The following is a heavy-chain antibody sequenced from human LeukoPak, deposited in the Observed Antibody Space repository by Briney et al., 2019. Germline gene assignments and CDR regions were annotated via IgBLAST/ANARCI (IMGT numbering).Heavy chain of an antibody. D-gene: IGHD1-26*01. Sequence: SETLSLTCTVSGGSISSGDYYWSWIRQPPGKGLEWIGYIYYSGSTYYNPSLKSRVTISVDTSKNQFSLKLSSVTAADTAVYYCARDQKLLRSFDYWGQGTLVTVSS. V-gene: IGHV4-30-4*01. CDR1: GGSISSGDYY. J-gene: IGHJ4*02. CDR3: ARDQKLLRSFDY. CDR2: IYYSGST.